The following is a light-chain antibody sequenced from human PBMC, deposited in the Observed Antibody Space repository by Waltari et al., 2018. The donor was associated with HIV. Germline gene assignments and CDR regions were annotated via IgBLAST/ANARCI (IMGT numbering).Light chain of an antibody. CDR3: QAWDSSTVL. J-gene: IGLJ2*01. V-gene: IGLV3-1*01. CDR2: QDD. Sequence: SHELTQPPSVSVSPGQTAGITCSGDYLGDKYASWYQQKPGQSPVLVIYQDDKRPSGIPERFSGSNSGNTATLTITGTQAMDEADYYCQAWDSSTVLFGGGTKLTVL. CDR1: YLGDKY.